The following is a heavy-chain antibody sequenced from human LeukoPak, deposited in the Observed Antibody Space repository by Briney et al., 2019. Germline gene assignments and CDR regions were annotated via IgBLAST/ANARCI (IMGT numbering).Heavy chain of an antibody. V-gene: IGHV3-30*18. Sequence: GRSLRLSCAASGFTFSSYGMHWVRQAPGKGLEWVAVISYDGSNKYYADSVKGRFTISRDNSKNTLYLQMNSLRAEDTAVYYCAKSAPEYYDLWSGADYWGQGTLVTVSS. CDR2: ISYDGSNK. J-gene: IGHJ4*02. CDR3: AKSAPEYYDLWSGADY. CDR1: GFTFSSYG. D-gene: IGHD3-3*01.